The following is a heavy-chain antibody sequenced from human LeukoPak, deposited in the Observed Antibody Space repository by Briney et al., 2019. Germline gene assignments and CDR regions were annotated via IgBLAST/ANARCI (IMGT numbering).Heavy chain of an antibody. CDR1: GYTFTGYY. V-gene: IGHV1-2*04. J-gene: IGHJ4*02. D-gene: IGHD6-13*01. CDR2: INPNSGGT. Sequence: GASVKVSCKASGYTFTGYYMHWVRQAPGQGLEWMGWINPNSGGTNYAQKFQGWVTMTRDTSISTAYMELSRLRSDDTAVYYCARVNRSSPYYFDYWGQGTLVTVSS. CDR3: ARVNRSSPYYFDY.